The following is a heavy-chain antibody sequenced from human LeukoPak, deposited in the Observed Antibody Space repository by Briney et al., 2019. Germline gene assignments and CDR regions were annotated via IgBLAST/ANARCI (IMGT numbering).Heavy chain of an antibody. CDR1: GFTFSDYY. J-gene: IGHJ5*02. V-gene: IGHV3-11*04. CDR3: AKEVMILPRFDP. Sequence: GGSLRLSCAASGFTFSDYYMSWIRQAPGKGLEWVSYISSSGSTIYYADSVKGRFTISRDNAKNSLYLQMNSLRAEDTAVYYCAKEVMILPRFDPWGQGTLVTVSS. D-gene: IGHD3-16*01. CDR2: ISSSGSTI.